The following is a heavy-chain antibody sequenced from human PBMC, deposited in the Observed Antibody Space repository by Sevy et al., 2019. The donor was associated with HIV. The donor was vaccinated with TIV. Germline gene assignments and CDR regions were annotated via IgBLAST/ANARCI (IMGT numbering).Heavy chain of an antibody. Sequence: SETLSLTCTVSGGSISSSSYYWGWIRQPPGKGLEWIGSIYYSGSTYYNPSLKSRVTISVDTSKNQFALKLSSVTAADTAGYYCARGRWLVHDYWGQGTLVTVSS. CDR2: IYYSGST. J-gene: IGHJ4*02. CDR3: ARGRWLVHDY. D-gene: IGHD6-19*01. CDR1: GGSISSSSYY. V-gene: IGHV4-39*01.